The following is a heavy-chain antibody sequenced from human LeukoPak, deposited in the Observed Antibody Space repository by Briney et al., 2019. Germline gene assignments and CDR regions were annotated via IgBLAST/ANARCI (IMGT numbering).Heavy chain of an antibody. D-gene: IGHD2-15*01. CDR2: IIPIFGTA. Sequence: SVKVSCKASGGTFSSYAISWVRQAPGQGLEWMGGIIPIFGTANYAQKFQGRVTITADASTSTAYMELSSLRSEDTAVYYCARDRVVVVAIEYGWFDPWGQGTPVTVSS. V-gene: IGHV1-69*13. J-gene: IGHJ5*02. CDR1: GGTFSSYA. CDR3: ARDRVVVVAIEYGWFDP.